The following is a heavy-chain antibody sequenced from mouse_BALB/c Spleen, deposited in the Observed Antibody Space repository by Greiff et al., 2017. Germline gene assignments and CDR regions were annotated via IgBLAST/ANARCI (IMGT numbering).Heavy chain of an antibody. V-gene: IGHV2-6-7*01. J-gene: IGHJ4*01. D-gene: IGHD2-3*01. CDR3: AREGGYDPYAMDY. Sequence: VQLKESGPGLVAPSQSLSITCTVSGFSLTGYGVNWVRQPPGKGLEWLGMIWGDGSTDYNSALKSRLSISKDNSKSQVFLKMNSLQTDDTARYYCAREGGYDPYAMDYWGQGTSVTVSS. CDR1: GFSLTGYG. CDR2: IWGDGST.